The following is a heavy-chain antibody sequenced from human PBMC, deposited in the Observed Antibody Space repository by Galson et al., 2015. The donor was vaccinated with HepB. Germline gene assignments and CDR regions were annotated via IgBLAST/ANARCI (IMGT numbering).Heavy chain of an antibody. D-gene: IGHD4-11*01. CDR1: GYTFTNYY. Sequence: SVKVSCKASGYTFTNYYMHWVRQAPGQGLEWMGMINPTDGSTSYAQKFQGRVTMTRDTSTSTAYMELNSLRSDDTAVHYCARVRCPTTAVDYWGQGTLGTVSS. CDR2: INPTDGST. V-gene: IGHV1-46*03. J-gene: IGHJ4*01. CDR3: ARVRCPTTAVDY.